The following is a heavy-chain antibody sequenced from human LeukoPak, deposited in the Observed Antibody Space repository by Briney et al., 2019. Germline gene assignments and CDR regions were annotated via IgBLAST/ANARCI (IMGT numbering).Heavy chain of an antibody. CDR3: ARHRAYSSSSPFDY. CDR1: SGSFSGYY. D-gene: IGHD6-6*01. CDR2: INHSGST. Sequence: PSETLSLTCAVYSGSFSGYYWSWIRQPPGKGLEWIGEINHSGSTNYNPSLKSRVTISVDTSKNQFSLKLSSVTAADTAVYYCARHRAYSSSSPFDYWGQGTLVTVSS. V-gene: IGHV4-34*01. J-gene: IGHJ4*02.